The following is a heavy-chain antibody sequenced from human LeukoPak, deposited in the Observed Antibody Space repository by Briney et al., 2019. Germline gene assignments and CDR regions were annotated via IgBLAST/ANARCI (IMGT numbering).Heavy chain of an antibody. D-gene: IGHD1-26*01. CDR1: GFSFSDYY. CDR2: ISSSSSYI. V-gene: IGHV3-11*06. J-gene: IGHJ4*02. CDR3: AREWELLPPDY. Sequence: GGSLRLSCAASGFSFSDYYMTWIRQAPGKGLEWVSSISSSSSYIYYADSVKGRFTISRDNAKNSLYLQVNSLRAEDTAVYYCAREWELLPPDYWGQGTLVTVSS.